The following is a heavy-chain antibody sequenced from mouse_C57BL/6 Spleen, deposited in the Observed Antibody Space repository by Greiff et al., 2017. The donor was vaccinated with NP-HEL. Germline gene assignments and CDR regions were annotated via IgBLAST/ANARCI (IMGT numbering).Heavy chain of an antibody. D-gene: IGHD1-1*01. J-gene: IGHJ2*01. Sequence: QVQLQQPGAELVRPGSSVKLSCKASGYTFTSYWMHWVKQRPIQGLEWIGNIDPSDSETHYNQKFKDKATLTVDKSSSTAYMQLSSLTSEDSAVYYCARGNYGSSSFDYWGQGTTLTVSS. CDR3: ARGNYGSSSFDY. CDR1: GYTFTSYW. CDR2: IDPSDSET. V-gene: IGHV1-52*01.